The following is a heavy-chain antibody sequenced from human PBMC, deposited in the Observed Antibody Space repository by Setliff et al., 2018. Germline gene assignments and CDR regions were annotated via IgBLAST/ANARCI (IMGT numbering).Heavy chain of an antibody. CDR1: VFTLSTSD. Sequence: GGSLRLSCAASVFTLSTSDMHWVRQAPGKGLEWVAVMSLDETNKYYADSVRGRFTISRDISKNTLYLQMNSLRPEDTAVYYCARDGASGSPFDIWGQGTMVTVSS. D-gene: IGHD1-26*01. CDR3: ARDGASGSPFDI. CDR2: MSLDETNK. V-gene: IGHV3-30*19. J-gene: IGHJ3*02.